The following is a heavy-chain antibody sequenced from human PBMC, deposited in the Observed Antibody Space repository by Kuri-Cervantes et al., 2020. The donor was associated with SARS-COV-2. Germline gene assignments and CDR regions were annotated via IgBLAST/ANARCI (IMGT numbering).Heavy chain of an antibody. V-gene: IGHV3-9*01. Sequence: GGSLRLSCAASGFTFDDYAMHWVRQAPGKGLEWVSGISWNSGSIGYADSVKGRFTISRDNAKNSLYLQMNSLRAEDPALYYCAKDRMVQGVIRGTAFDPWGQGTLVTVSS. D-gene: IGHD3-10*01. CDR2: ISWNSGSI. J-gene: IGHJ5*02. CDR3: AKDRMVQGVIRGTAFDP. CDR1: GFTFDDYA.